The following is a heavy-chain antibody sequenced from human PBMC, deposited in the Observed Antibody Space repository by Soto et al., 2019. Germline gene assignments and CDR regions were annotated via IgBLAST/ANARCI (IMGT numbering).Heavy chain of an antibody. J-gene: IGHJ4*02. CDR1: GFTVSSYY. D-gene: IGHD3-10*01. CDR3: AKGPTTMVRGVNYAPLSY. V-gene: IGHV3-53*01. CDR2: IYSAGSA. Sequence: GGSLRLSCAASGFTVSSYYMSWVRQAPGKGLEWVSVIYSAGSADFADSVKGRFTISRDNSKYTLYLHMNSLRAEDTAVYYCAKGPTTMVRGVNYAPLSYWGQGTLVTVS.